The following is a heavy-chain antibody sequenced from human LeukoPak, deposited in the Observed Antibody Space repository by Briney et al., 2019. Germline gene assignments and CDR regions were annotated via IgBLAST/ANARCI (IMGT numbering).Heavy chain of an antibody. V-gene: IGHV3-48*03. J-gene: IGHJ4*02. CDR2: ISSSGSTI. D-gene: IGHD6-13*01. CDR1: GFTFSSYE. Sequence: PGGSLRLSCAASGFTFSSYEMNWVRQAPGKGLEWVSYISSSGSTIYYADSVKGRSTISRDNAKNSLYLQMNSLRAEDTAVYYCARHRVGIAADYWGQGTLVTVSS. CDR3: ARHRVGIAADY.